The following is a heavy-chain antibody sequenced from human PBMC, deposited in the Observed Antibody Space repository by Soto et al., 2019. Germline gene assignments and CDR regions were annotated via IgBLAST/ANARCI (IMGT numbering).Heavy chain of an antibody. CDR2: IIPIFGTA. CDR1: GGTFSSYA. Sequence: SVKVSCKASGGTFSSYAISWVRQAPGQGLEWMGGIIPIFGTANYAQKFQGRVTITADESTSTAYMELSSLRPEDTAVYYCARGPSDPSSYYYGIDVWGQGTTVTVSS. CDR3: ARGPSDPSSYYYGIDV. V-gene: IGHV1-69*13. J-gene: IGHJ6*02.